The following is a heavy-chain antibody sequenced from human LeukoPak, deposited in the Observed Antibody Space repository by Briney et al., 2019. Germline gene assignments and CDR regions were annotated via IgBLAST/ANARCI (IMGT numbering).Heavy chain of an antibody. V-gene: IGHV5-51*01. CDR1: GYIFTSSW. Sequence: GESLKISCKGSGYIFTSSWIGWVRQMPGKGLEWMGIIYPDDFETRYSPSFQGQVTISADRSINTATLEWTNLKASDTAMYYCARHRSGGTWSAADYWGQGTLVTVSS. CDR2: IYPDDFET. CDR3: ARHRSGGTWSAADY. J-gene: IGHJ4*02. D-gene: IGHD6-13*01.